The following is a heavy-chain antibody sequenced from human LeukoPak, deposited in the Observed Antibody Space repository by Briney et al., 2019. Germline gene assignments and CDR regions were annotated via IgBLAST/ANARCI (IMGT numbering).Heavy chain of an antibody. D-gene: IGHD3-10*01. CDR1: GGSISSSSYF. Sequence: SETLSLTCTVSGGSISSSSYFWGWIRQPPGKGLEWIGDIFHSGTTYYNPSLKSRVTISVDTSKNQFSLKLSSVTAADTAVYYCATDYYGSGVGAFDIWGQGTMVTVSS. CDR3: ATDYYGSGVGAFDI. V-gene: IGHV4-39*07. J-gene: IGHJ3*02. CDR2: IFHSGTT.